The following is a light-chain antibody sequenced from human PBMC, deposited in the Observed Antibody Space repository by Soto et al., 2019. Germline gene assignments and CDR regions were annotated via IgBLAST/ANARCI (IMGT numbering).Light chain of an antibody. CDR2: LNSDGSH. V-gene: IGLV4-69*01. Sequence: QLVLTQSPSASASLGASVKLTCTLSSGHGTYAIAWHQQQPEKGPRYLMKLNSDGSHSKGDGIPDRFSGSSSGAERYLTISSLQSEDEADYYCQTWGTGIWVFGGGTKLTVL. J-gene: IGLJ3*02. CDR1: SGHGTYA. CDR3: QTWGTGIWV.